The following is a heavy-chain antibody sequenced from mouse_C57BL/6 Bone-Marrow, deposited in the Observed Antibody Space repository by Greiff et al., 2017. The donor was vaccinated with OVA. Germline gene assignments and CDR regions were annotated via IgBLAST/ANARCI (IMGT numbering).Heavy chain of an antibody. J-gene: IGHJ4*01. CDR3: TRDGYYARDY. CDR1: GFTFSSYA. CDR2: ISSGGDYL. D-gene: IGHD2-3*01. Sequence: EVKVVESGEGLVKPGGSLKLSCAASGFTFSSYAMSWVRQTPEKRLEWVAYISSGGDYLYYADTVKGRFTSSRDNARNTLYLQMSSLKSEDTAMYYCTRDGYYARDYWGQGTSVTVSS. V-gene: IGHV5-9-1*02.